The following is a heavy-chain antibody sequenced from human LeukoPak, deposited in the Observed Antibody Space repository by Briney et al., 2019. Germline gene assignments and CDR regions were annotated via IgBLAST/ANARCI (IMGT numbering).Heavy chain of an antibody. CDR3: ARIDYYDGHDY. V-gene: IGHV4-34*01. CDR2: INHSGRT. D-gene: IGHD3-16*01. J-gene: IGHJ4*02. CDR1: GGSFSGYY. Sequence: SETLSLTCAIDGGSFSGYYWRWIRQPPGKGLEWIGEINHSGRTNYNPSLKSRVTISVDTSKNQFSLKLSSVTAADTAVYYCARIDYYDGHDYRGQGTLVTVSS.